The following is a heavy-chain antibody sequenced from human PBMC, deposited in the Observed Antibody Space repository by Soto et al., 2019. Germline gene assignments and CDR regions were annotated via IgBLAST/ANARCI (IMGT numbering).Heavy chain of an antibody. CDR3: ARFEGGWFDP. Sequence: SETPSLTCAVSGGSISSGGYSWSWIRQPPGKGLEWIGYIYHSGSTYYNPSLKSRVTISVDRSKNQFSLKLSSVTAADTAVYYCARFEGGWFDPWGQGTLVTVSS. D-gene: IGHD3-16*01. J-gene: IGHJ5*02. CDR1: GGSISSGGYS. CDR2: IYHSGST. V-gene: IGHV4-30-2*01.